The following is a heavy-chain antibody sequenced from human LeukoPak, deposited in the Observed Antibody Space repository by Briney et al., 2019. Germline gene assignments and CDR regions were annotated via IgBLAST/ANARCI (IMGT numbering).Heavy chain of an antibody. CDR1: GYTFTSYA. CDR3: ARGPTISYYYDSSGYSLDY. J-gene: IGHJ4*02. V-gene: IGHV1-3*01. CDR2: INAGNGNT. D-gene: IGHD3-22*01. Sequence: GASVKVSCKASGYTFTSYAMHWVRQAPGQRLEWMGWINAGNGNTKYSQKFQGRVTITRDTSASTAYMELSSLRSEDTAVYYCARGPTISYYYDSSGYSLDYWGQGTLVTVSS.